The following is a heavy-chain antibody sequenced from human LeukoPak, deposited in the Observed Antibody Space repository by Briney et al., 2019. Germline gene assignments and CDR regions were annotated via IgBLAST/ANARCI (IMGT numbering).Heavy chain of an antibody. CDR1: GGTFSSYA. CDR2: IIPIFGTA. V-gene: IGHV1-69*13. J-gene: IGHJ6*04. CDR3: ARATYYDILTGYYPYYYYGMDV. Sequence: SVKVSCKASGGTFSSYAISWVRQPPGQGLEWMGGIIPIFGTANYAQKFQGRVTITADESTSTAYMELSSLRSEDTAVYYCARATYYDILTGYYPYYYYGMDVWGKGTTVTVSS. D-gene: IGHD3-9*01.